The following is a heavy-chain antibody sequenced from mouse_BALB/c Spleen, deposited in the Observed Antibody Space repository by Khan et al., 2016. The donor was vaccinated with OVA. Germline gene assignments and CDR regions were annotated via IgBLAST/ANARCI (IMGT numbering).Heavy chain of an antibody. V-gene: IGHV3-2*02. CDR1: GYSITSYYA. Sequence: EVQLQESGPGLVKPSQSLSLTCTVTGYSITSYYAWYCIRQFHGNKLEWMGYISSTGSTSYTPSLKSRISITRDTYKNQFFLQLKSVTTEDTATYYGTSSLYYIYCDALDFWGRGTSVTVSA. D-gene: IGHD2-1*01. J-gene: IGHJ4*01. CDR3: TSSLYYIYCDALDF. CDR2: ISSTGST.